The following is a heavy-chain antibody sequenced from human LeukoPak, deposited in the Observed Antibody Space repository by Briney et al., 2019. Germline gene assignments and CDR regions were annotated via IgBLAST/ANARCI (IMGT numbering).Heavy chain of an antibody. CDR2: VYFNGKT. CDR1: GVSISSIDYY. D-gene: IGHD3-16*01. J-gene: IGHJ4*02. Sequence: KPSETLSLTCSVSGVSISSIDYYWGWLRQPPGQGLEWIGSVYFNGKTYYNPSLRSRVTMTMDTSKNQFSLRLTSVTAADTAVYYCARRPVPGGYAFDSWGQGTLVGVSS. V-gene: IGHV4-39*01. CDR3: ARRPVPGGYAFDS.